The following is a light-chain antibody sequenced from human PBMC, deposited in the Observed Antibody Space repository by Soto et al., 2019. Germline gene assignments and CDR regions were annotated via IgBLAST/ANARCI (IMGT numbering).Light chain of an antibody. CDR1: NLGSKS. J-gene: IGLJ3*02. Sequence: SYELTQPPSVSVAPGKTASVACGGSNLGSKSEHWYQKKSGQAPVLVMYYDSDRPSGIPERFSGSNSGNTATLTISRVEDGDEADYYCQVWDISSGHVVFGGGTKLTVL. V-gene: IGLV3-21*01. CDR2: YDS. CDR3: QVWDISSGHVV.